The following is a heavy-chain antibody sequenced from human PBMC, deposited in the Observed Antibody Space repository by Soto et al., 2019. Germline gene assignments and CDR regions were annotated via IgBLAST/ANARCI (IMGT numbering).Heavy chain of an antibody. J-gene: IGHJ6*02. CDR3: ARVFTMVRGVIPYGMDV. Sequence: ASVKVSCKASGYTFTSYGIRWVRQAPGQGLEWMGWISAYNGNTNYAQKLQGRVTMTTDTSTSTAYMELRSLRSDDTAVYYCARVFTMVRGVIPYGMDVWGQGTTVTVSS. CDR2: ISAYNGNT. D-gene: IGHD3-10*01. CDR1: GYTFTSYG. V-gene: IGHV1-18*01.